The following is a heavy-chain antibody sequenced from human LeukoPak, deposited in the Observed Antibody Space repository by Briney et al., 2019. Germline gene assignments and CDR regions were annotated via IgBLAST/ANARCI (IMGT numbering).Heavy chain of an antibody. CDR2: IRWKSGSI. CDR3: AKGGTINYYYYMDV. Sequence: QARGSLRLSCAPSGFTFDDYAMYWVRQAPREGLWRVSGIRWKSGSIVYVDSVKGRFTISRDNAKNSLYLQMNSLRAEDTALYYCAKGGTINYYYYMDVWGKGTTVTVSS. V-gene: IGHV3-9*01. CDR1: GFTFDDYA. J-gene: IGHJ6*03. D-gene: IGHD1-26*01.